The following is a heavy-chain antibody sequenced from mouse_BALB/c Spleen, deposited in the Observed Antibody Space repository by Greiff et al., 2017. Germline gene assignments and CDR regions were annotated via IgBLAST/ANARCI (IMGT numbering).Heavy chain of an antibody. D-gene: IGHD1-2*01. Sequence: QVQLQQSGPELVKPGASVKISCKASGYAFSSSWMNWVKQRPGQGLEWIGRIYPGDGDTNYNGKFKGKATLTADKSSSTAYMQLSSLTSVDSAVYFCARGGDITTALDYWGQGTTLTVSS. J-gene: IGHJ2*01. V-gene: IGHV1-82*01. CDR2: IYPGDGDT. CDR1: GYAFSSSW. CDR3: ARGGDITTALDY.